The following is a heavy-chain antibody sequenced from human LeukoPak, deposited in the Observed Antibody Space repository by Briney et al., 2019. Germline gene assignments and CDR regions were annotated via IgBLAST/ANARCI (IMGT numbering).Heavy chain of an antibody. CDR2: IRYDGSNK. Sequence: GGSLRLSCAASGFTFSSYGMHWVRQAPGKGLGWVAFIRYDGSNKYYADSVKGRFTISRDNSKNTLYLQMNRLRAEDTAVYYCAKGAAVAGSFDYWGQGTLVTVSS. V-gene: IGHV3-30*02. J-gene: IGHJ4*02. CDR1: GFTFSSYG. D-gene: IGHD6-19*01. CDR3: AKGAAVAGSFDY.